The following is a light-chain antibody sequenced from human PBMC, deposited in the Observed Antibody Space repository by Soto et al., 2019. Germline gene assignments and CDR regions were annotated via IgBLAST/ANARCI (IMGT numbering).Light chain of an antibody. Sequence: DIQMTQSPSTLSASVGDRVTITCRASQSISNRLAWYQQKPGKAPKVLIYDASSLEGGVPSRFSGTGSATEFTLTISSLQPDDFAIYYCQQYNSYPFTFGPGTKVDIK. J-gene: IGKJ3*01. CDR3: QQYNSYPFT. V-gene: IGKV1-5*01. CDR1: QSISNR. CDR2: DAS.